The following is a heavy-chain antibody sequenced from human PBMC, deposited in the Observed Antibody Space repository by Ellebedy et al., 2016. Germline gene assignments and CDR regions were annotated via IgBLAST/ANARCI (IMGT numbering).Heavy chain of an antibody. CDR1: GFSFKAYD. CDR3: ARVINNWGSAFYFDY. J-gene: IGHJ4*02. D-gene: IGHD7-27*01. CDR2: ISYDGGKT. V-gene: IGHV3-30-3*01. Sequence: GESLKISXAASGFSFKAYDMHWVRQAPGKGLEGVSGISYDGGKTKYADSVTGRFTISRDNSKSTLYLQMNSLTTEDMAVYYCARVINNWGSAFYFDYWGQGTLVTVSS.